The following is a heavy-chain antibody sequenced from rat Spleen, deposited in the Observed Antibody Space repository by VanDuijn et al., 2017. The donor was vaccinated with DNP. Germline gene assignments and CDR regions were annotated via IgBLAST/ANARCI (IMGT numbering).Heavy chain of an antibody. CDR1: GFTFSDYY. V-gene: IGHV5-22*01. J-gene: IGHJ2*01. CDR3: VRPHHYAGSYPRY. CDR2: ISYAGGST. Sequence: EVQLVESGGGLVQPGRSLRLSCVASGFTFSDYYIAWVRQAPTKDLEWVAYISYAGGSTSYRDSVKGRFTISRDNAKSTLYLQMNSLRSEDMATYFCVRPHHYAGSYPRYWGQGVMVTVSS. D-gene: IGHD1-12*02.